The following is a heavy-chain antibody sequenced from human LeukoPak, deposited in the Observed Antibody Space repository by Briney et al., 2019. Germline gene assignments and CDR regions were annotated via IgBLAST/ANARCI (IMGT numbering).Heavy chain of an antibody. V-gene: IGHV4-39*01. J-gene: IGHJ4*02. D-gene: IGHD2-15*01. CDR1: GDSISSSSYF. Sequence: SETLSLTCTVSGDSISSSSYFWGWIRQPPGKGLEYIGSIYYSGTTYYNPSLRSRVTVSIDTSKNQFSLKVSSVTAADTAVYYCARPHKPYCSGGSCYSFDYWGQGTLVTVSS. CDR2: IYYSGTT. CDR3: ARPHKPYCSGGSCYSFDY.